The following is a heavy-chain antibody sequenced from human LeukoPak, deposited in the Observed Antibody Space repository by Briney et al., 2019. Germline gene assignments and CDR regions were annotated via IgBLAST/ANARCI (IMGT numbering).Heavy chain of an antibody. V-gene: IGHV3-30-3*01. CDR3: ARDRYYDVLGRDAFDL. CDR2: ISYDGSYK. CDR1: GFTFSNYA. J-gene: IGHJ3*01. D-gene: IGHD3-3*01. Sequence: PGGSLRLSCAASGFTFSNYAIHWVRQAPGKGLEWVAVISYDGSYKLYADSVKGRFTISRDNSKNTLCLQMNSLRADDTAVYYCARDRYYDVLGRDAFDLWGQGTMVTVSS.